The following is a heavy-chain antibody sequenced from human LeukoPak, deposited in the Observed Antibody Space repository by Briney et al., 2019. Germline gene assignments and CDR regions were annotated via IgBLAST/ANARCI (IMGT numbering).Heavy chain of an antibody. Sequence: PSETLSLTCTVSGGSISSSSYYWGWIRQPPGKGLEWIGSIYYTGSTYYNPSLKSRVTISVDTSKNQYSLKLSSVTAADTAVYYCARVGRPLRFLEWFDYWGQGTLVTVAS. V-gene: IGHV4-39*07. J-gene: IGHJ4*02. CDR3: ARVGRPLRFLEWFDY. CDR2: IYYTGST. D-gene: IGHD3-3*01. CDR1: GGSISSSSYY.